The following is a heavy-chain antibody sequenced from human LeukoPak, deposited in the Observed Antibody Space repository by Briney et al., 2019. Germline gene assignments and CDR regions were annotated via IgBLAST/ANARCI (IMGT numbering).Heavy chain of an antibody. J-gene: IGHJ6*02. D-gene: IGHD2-2*01. Sequence: GRSLRLSCAASGFTFSSYAMHWVRQAPGKGLEWVAVISYDGSNKYYADSVKGRFTISRDNSKNTLYLQMNSLRAEDTAVYYCARDTGEYQLLYYGMDVWGQGTTVTVSS. V-gene: IGHV3-30-3*01. CDR2: ISYDGSNK. CDR3: ARDTGEYQLLYYGMDV. CDR1: GFTFSSYA.